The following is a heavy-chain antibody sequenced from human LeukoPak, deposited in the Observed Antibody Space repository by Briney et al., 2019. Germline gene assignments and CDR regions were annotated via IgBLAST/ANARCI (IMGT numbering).Heavy chain of an antibody. CDR3: ATDMRPGSSWYSNFDY. CDR2: FDPEDGET. D-gene: IGHD6-13*01. J-gene: IGHJ4*02. CDR1: GYTLTELS. Sequence: GASVKVSCKVSGYTLTELSMHWVRQAPGKGLEWMGGFDPEDGETIYAQKFQGRVTMTEDTSTDTAYMELSSLRSEDTAVYYCATDMRPGSSWYSNFDYWGQGTLVTVSS. V-gene: IGHV1-24*01.